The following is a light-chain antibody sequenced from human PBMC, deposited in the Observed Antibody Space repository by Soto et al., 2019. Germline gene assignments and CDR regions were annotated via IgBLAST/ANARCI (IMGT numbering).Light chain of an antibody. Sequence: QSALTQPASVSGSPGQSITISCTGTSSDVGGYNYVSWYQQHPGKAPKLMIYEVSNRPSRVSNRFSGSKSGNTASLTISGLQAEDEADYYCSSYTRRSTSYVFGTGTKLPVL. J-gene: IGLJ1*01. CDR1: SSDVGGYNY. V-gene: IGLV2-14*01. CDR2: EVS. CDR3: SSYTRRSTSYV.